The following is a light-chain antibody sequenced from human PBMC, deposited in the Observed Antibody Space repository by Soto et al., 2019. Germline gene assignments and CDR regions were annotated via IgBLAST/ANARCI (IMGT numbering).Light chain of an antibody. CDR3: QQRGNWPLT. V-gene: IGKV3-11*01. CDR1: QSVDSY. Sequence: EIVLTQSPASLSLSPGERATLSCRASQSVDSYLVWYQQKPGQAPRLLIPGASNRATGIAARFSGSGSGTDFTLTISSLEPEDFAIYYCQQRGNWPLTFGGGTKVDIK. CDR2: GAS. J-gene: IGKJ4*01.